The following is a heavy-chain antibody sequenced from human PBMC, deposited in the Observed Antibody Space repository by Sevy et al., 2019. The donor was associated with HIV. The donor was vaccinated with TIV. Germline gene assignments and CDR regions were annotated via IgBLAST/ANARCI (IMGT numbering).Heavy chain of an antibody. CDR1: GFTFSSYA. V-gene: IGHV3-23*01. J-gene: IGHJ3*01. Sequence: GGSLRLSCAASGFTFSSYAMSWVRQAPGKGLEWVSGISASGGSTFYGDSVKGRFTISRDNPKNTLCLKMNSLRAEDTAVYYCAKDIVVEVGEGFDLWGQGIMVTVSS. CDR2: ISASGGST. CDR3: AKDIVVEVGEGFDL. D-gene: IGHD2-21*01.